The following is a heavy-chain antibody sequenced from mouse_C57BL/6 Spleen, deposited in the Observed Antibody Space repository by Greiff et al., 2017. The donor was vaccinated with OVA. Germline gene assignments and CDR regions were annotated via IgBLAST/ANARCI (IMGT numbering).Heavy chain of an antibody. D-gene: IGHD2-3*01. CDR2: IWTGGGT. J-gene: IGHJ4*01. CDR1: GFSLTSYA. CDR3: SREGYYDVPYAMDY. V-gene: IGHV2-9-1*01. Sequence: VQLVESGPGLVAPSQSLSITCAVSGFSLTSYAMSWVRQPPGKGLEWLGVIWTGGGTNYNSALKSRLSISKDNSKSQVFIQMNSLQTDDTARYYCSREGYYDVPYAMDYWGQGTSVTVSS.